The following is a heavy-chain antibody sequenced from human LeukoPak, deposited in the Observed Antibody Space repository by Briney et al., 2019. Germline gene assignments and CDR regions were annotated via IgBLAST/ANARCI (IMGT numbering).Heavy chain of an antibody. CDR1: GGSISSSSYY. V-gene: IGHV4-39*07. CDR3: ARLDRSQYYYDTFDI. CDR2: IYYSGST. D-gene: IGHD3-10*01. Sequence: SETLSLTCTVSGGSISSSSYYWGWIRQPPGKGLEWIGSIYYSGSTYYNPSLKSRVTISVDTSKNQFSLKLSSVTAADTAVYYCARLDRSQYYYDTFDIWGQGTMVTVSS. J-gene: IGHJ3*02.